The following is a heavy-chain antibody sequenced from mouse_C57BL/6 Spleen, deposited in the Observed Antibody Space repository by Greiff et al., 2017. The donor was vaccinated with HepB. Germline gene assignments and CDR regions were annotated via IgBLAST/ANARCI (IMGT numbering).Heavy chain of an antibody. CDR1: GYAFTNYL. CDR2: INPGSGGT. J-gene: IGHJ4*01. CDR3: ARSTPYYDYAMDY. V-gene: IGHV1-54*01. Sequence: VQLQQSGAELVRPGTSVKVSCKASGYAFTNYLIEWVKQRPGQGLEWIGVINPGSGGTNYNEKFKGKATLTADKSSSTAYMQLISLTSEDSAVYVCARSTPYYDYAMDYWGQRTSVTVSS. D-gene: IGHD1-1*01.